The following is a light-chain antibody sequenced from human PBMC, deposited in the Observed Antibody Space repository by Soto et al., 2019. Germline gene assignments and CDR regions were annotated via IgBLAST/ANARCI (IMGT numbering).Light chain of an antibody. CDR2: DAS. CDR3: QQYSSYSRT. Sequence: DIQMTQSPYTLSASVGDRGTITCRASQGISTWLAWYQQKPGTAPKLLIYDASSLESGVPSRFSGSGSGTEFTLTISSLQPDDYATYYCQQYSSYSRTFGQGTKVDI. J-gene: IGKJ1*01. V-gene: IGKV1-5*01. CDR1: QGISTW.